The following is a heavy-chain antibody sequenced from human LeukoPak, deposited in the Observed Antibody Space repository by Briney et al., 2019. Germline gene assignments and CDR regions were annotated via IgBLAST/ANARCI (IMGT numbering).Heavy chain of an antibody. CDR2: ISSSSSTI. D-gene: IGHD3-22*01. Sequence: GGSLRLSCAASGFTFSSYSMNWFRQAPGKGLEWVSYISSSSSTIYYADSVKGRFTISRDNAKDSLYLQMNSLRAEDTAVYYCARDLKYYYDSSGYHDYWGQGTLVTVSS. CDR3: ARDLKYYYDSSGYHDY. J-gene: IGHJ4*02. CDR1: GFTFSSYS. V-gene: IGHV3-48*01.